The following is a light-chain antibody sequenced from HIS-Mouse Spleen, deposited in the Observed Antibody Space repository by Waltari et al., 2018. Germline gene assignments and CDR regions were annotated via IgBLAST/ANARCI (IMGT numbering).Light chain of an antibody. J-gene: IGLJ2*01. CDR2: EGS. Sequence: QSALTQPASVSGPPGQSITIPCPGNRSGCGGYNLVSWYQQHPGKAPKLMIYEGSKRPSGVSNRFSGSKSANTASLTISGLQAEDEADYYCCSYAGSSTYVVFGGGTKLTVL. V-gene: IGLV2-23*01. CDR3: CSYAGSSTYVV. CDR1: RSGCGGYNL.